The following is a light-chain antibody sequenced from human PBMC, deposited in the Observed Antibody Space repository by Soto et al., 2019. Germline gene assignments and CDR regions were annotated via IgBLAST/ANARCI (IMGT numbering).Light chain of an antibody. V-gene: IGKV4-1*01. CDR1: QSVLYSSNNKNY. Sequence: DIVMTQSPDSLAVSLGERATINCKSSQSVLYSSNNKNYLAWYQQKPGQPPKLLIYWASTRESGVPDRFSGSGSGTDFTLTISSLQAGDVAVYYCQQYYSTSPLTFGGGTKVEIK. J-gene: IGKJ4*01. CDR2: WAS. CDR3: QQYYSTSPLT.